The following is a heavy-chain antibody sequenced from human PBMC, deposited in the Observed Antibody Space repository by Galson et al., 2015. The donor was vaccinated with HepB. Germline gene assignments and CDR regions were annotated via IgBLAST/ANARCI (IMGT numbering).Heavy chain of an antibody. CDR2: IYYTGST. V-gene: IGHV4-39*01. CDR3: ARHRPPRWLHFDY. CDR1: GGTFSSYTI. D-gene: IGHD5-24*01. J-gene: IGHJ4*02. Sequence: SCKASGGTFSSYTISWIRQPPGKGLEWIGSIYYTGSTYYIPSLKIRVTISIDTSKNQFSLKLSSVTAADTAVYYCARHRPPRWLHFDYWGQGTLVTVSS.